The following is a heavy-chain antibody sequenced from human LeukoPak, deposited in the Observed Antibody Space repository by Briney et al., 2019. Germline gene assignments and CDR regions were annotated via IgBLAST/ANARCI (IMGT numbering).Heavy chain of an antibody. CDR3: ARDAGLYYYYKDV. V-gene: IGHV3-7*01. Sequence: GGSLRLSCVASGFTFSSNWMSWVRQAPGKGLEWVANIRQDGSEKHYVDSVKGRFTISRDNAKNSLYLQMNSLRAEDTAVYYCARDAGLYYYYKDVWGKGTTVTVSS. CDR1: GFTFSSNW. D-gene: IGHD3/OR15-3a*01. J-gene: IGHJ6*03. CDR2: IRQDGSEK.